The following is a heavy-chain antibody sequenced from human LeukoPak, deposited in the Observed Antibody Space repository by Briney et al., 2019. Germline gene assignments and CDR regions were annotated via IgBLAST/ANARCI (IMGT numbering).Heavy chain of an antibody. J-gene: IGHJ4*02. Sequence: GASVKVSCKASGGTFSSYAISWVRQAPGQGLEWMGGTIPIFGTANYAQKFQGRVTITTDESTSTAYMELSSLRSEDTAVYYCARARLYYDSSGYYYFSYFDYWGQGTLVTVSS. CDR1: GGTFSSYA. D-gene: IGHD3-22*01. CDR3: ARARLYYDSSGYYYFSYFDY. CDR2: TIPIFGTA. V-gene: IGHV1-69*05.